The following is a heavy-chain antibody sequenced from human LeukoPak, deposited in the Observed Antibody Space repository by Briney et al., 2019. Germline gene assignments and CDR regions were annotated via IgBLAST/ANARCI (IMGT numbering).Heavy chain of an antibody. V-gene: IGHV4-4*07. D-gene: IGHD6-6*01. CDR3: ARESSSSSRAFDI. CDR1: GGSISSYY. Sequence: SETQSLTCTVSGGSISSYYWSWIRQPAGKGLEWIGRIYTSGSTNYNPSLKSRVIMSIDTSKNQFSLRLSSVTAADTAVYYCARESSSSSRAFDIWGQGTMVTVSS. J-gene: IGHJ3*02. CDR2: IYTSGST.